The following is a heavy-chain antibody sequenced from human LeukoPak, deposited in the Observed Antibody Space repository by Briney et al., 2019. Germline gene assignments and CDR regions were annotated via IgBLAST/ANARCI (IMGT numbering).Heavy chain of an antibody. Sequence: GGSLRLSCAASGFTFSSYAMSWVRQAPGKGLEWVSAISGSGGSTYCADSVKGRFTISRDNSKNTLYLQMNSLRAEDTAVYYCAKNPRYFDWLLLPADFDYWGQGTLVTVSS. CDR3: AKNPRYFDWLLLPADFDY. CDR1: GFTFSSYA. D-gene: IGHD3-9*01. J-gene: IGHJ4*02. CDR2: ISGSGGST. V-gene: IGHV3-23*01.